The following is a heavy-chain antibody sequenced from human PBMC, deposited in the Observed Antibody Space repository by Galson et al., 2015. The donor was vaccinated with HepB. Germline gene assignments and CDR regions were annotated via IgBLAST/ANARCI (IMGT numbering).Heavy chain of an antibody. V-gene: IGHV1-2*02. J-gene: IGHJ3*02. CDR2: MHPKGGDT. CDR1: GYTFTGYD. Sequence: SVKVSCKASGYTFTGYDLHWVRQAPGQGLEWVGWMHPKGGDTTYAQKFQGRVTMSRDTSFNTAYLEMNRLRSDDTAVYYCVRDESGYYDAFDIWGQGTMVTVSS. CDR3: VRDESGYYDAFDI. D-gene: IGHD3-9*01.